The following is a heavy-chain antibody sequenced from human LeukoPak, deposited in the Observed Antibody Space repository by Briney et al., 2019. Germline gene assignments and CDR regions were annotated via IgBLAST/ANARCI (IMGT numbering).Heavy chain of an antibody. J-gene: IGHJ4*02. V-gene: IGHV6-1*01. CDR1: GDSVSINTAS. CDR2: TYYRSKWYN. Sequence: SRTLSLTSAISGDSVSINTASWNSIRQSASRGLEWLGRTYYRSKWYNDYPVSVKSPITINPDTSKNQFSLQLNSVTPEDTAVYYCARDFDYWGQGTLVTASS. CDR3: ARDFDY.